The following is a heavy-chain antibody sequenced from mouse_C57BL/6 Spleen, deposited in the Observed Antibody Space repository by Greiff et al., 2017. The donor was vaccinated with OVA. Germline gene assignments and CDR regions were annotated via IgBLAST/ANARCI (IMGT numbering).Heavy chain of an antibody. Sequence: VQLVESGAELVRPGASVTLSCKASGYTFTDYEMHWVKQTPVHGLEWIGAIDPETGGTAYNQKFKGKAILTADKSSSTAYMELRSLTSEDSAVYYCTRGGYYGNYYAMDYWGQGTSVTVSS. CDR3: TRGGYYGNYYAMDY. D-gene: IGHD2-1*01. CDR1: GYTFTDYE. J-gene: IGHJ4*01. CDR2: IDPETGGT. V-gene: IGHV1-15*01.